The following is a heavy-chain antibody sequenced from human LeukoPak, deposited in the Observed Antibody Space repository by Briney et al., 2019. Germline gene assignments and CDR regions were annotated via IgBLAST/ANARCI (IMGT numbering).Heavy chain of an antibody. CDR1: GFTFSSYS. Sequence: GGSLRLSCAASGFTFSSYSMNWVRQAPGKGLEWVSSISSSSSYIYYADSVKGRFTISRDNAKNSLYLQMNSLRAEDTAVYYCARVPGGSYPYYFDYWGQGTLVTVSS. J-gene: IGHJ4*02. V-gene: IGHV3-21*01. CDR3: ARVPGGSYPYYFDY. D-gene: IGHD1-26*01. CDR2: ISSSSSYI.